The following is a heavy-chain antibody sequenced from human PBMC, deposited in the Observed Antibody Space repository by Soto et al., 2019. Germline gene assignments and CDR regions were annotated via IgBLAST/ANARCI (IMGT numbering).Heavy chain of an antibody. CDR2: IYYSGST. J-gene: IGHJ5*02. V-gene: IGHV4-39*01. CDR3: ARHNYDFWVTPNNWFDP. Sequence: QLQLQESGPGLVKPSETLSLTCTVSGGSISSSSYYWGWIRQPPGKGLEWIGSIYYSGSTYYNPSLKSRVTISVDTSKNQFSLKLSSVTAADTAVYYCARHNYDFWVTPNNWFDPWGQGTLVTVSS. CDR1: GGSISSSSYY. D-gene: IGHD3-3*01.